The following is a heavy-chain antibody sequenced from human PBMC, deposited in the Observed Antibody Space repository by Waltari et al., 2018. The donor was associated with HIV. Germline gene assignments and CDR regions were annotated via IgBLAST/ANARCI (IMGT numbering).Heavy chain of an antibody. V-gene: IGHV3-15*01. J-gene: IGHJ3*02. Sequence: EVQLAESGGGLVKPGESLRLSCAASGFTFTKGWMNWVRQAPGRGVEWVGLITYGGTAEYAAPVRGRFTISREDSKTTLYLQMNTLKIEDTAVYYCTSGFGGYDDGFDIWGQGTMVTVSS. CDR1: GFTFTKGW. CDR3: TSGFGGYDDGFDI. CDR2: ITYGGTA. D-gene: IGHD5-12*01.